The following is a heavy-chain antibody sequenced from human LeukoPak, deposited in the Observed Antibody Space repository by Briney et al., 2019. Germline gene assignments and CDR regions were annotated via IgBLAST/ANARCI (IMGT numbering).Heavy chain of an antibody. CDR1: GYSFTSYW. V-gene: IGHV5-51*01. CDR2: IYPGDSDT. D-gene: IGHD2-15*01. Sequence: LGESLKISCKGSGYSFTSYWIGWVRQMPGKGLGWMGIIYPGDSDTRYSPSFQGQVTISADKSISTAYLQWGSLKASDTAMYYCARSQGYCSGGSCLQGDWFDPWGQGTLVTVSS. CDR3: ARSQGYCSGGSCLQGDWFDP. J-gene: IGHJ5*02.